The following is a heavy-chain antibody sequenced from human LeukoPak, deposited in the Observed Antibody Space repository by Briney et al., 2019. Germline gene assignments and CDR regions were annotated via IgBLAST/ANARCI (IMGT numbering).Heavy chain of an antibody. CDR3: ASRSSSLNWYFDL. CDR2: ISGNGGNT. J-gene: IGHJ2*01. Sequence: GGSLRLSCSASGFTFSSYAMDWVRQAPGKGLEWVSGISGNGGNTYYADSVKGRFTISRDNSKETLYLQMNSLRAEDTAVYYCASRSSSLNWYFDLWGRGTLVTVSS. D-gene: IGHD2-2*01. CDR1: GFTFSSYA. V-gene: IGHV3-23*01.